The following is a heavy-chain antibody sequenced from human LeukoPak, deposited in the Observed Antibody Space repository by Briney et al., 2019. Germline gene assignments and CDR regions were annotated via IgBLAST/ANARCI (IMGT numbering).Heavy chain of an antibody. V-gene: IGHV3-21*01. CDR1: GFTFSTYD. J-gene: IGHJ3*02. Sequence: PGGSLRLSCAASGFTFSTYDMNWVRQAPGKGLEWVSSISTTSGYIYYADSVRGRFTISRDNARNSLYLQMNGLRAEDTALYYCARMHCTGGGGCSIRMGASHIWGQGTMVTVSS. CDR3: ARMHCTGGGGCSIRMGASHI. CDR2: ISTTSGYI. D-gene: IGHD2-8*02.